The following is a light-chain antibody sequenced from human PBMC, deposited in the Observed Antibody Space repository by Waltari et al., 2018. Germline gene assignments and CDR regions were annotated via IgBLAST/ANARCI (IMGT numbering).Light chain of an antibody. V-gene: IGKV3-20*01. CDR3: QQYGSSPFT. J-gene: IGKJ3*01. Sequence: DIVLTQSPGTLSLSPGERATLSCRASQSVSSSYLAWYQQKPGQAPRLLIYAASNRATGIPDRFSGSGSGTDFTLTISRLEPEDFALYYCQQYGSSPFTFGPGTKVDIK. CDR2: AAS. CDR1: QSVSSSY.